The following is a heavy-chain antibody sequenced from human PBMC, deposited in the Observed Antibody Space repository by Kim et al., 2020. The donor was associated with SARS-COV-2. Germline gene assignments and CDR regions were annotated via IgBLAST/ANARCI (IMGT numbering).Heavy chain of an antibody. CDR3: ARGRDYGSGSYYHY. V-gene: IGHV4-34*01. J-gene: IGHJ4*02. Sequence: IPALKGRVTISVDTAKNQFSLKLLSVTAADTAVYYCARGRDYGSGSYYHYWGQGTLVTVSS. D-gene: IGHD3-10*01.